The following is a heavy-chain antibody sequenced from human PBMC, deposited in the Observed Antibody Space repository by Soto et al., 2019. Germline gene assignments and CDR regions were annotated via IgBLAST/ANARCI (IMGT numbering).Heavy chain of an antibody. Sequence: PSETLSLTCTVCGGSISSYYCSWIRQPPWKGLEWIGYIYYSGSTNYNPSLKSRVTISVDTSKNQFSLKLSSVTRADTACYYCAREGDRDTAMVYYYYGMDVPGHGTTVTVSS. D-gene: IGHD5-18*01. V-gene: IGHV4-59*01. CDR1: GGSISSYY. CDR3: AREGDRDTAMVYYYYGMDV. CDR2: IYYSGST. J-gene: IGHJ6*02.